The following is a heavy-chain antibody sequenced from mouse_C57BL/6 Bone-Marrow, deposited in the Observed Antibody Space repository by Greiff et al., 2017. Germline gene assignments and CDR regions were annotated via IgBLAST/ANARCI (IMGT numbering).Heavy chain of an antibody. CDR1: GYSITSGYD. CDR3: ARDQGYDYDGAWFAY. D-gene: IGHD2-4*01. Sequence: EVQLQQSGPGMVKPSQSLSLTCTVTGYSITSGYDWHWIRHFPGNKLEWMGYISYSGSTNYNPSLKSRISITHDTSKNHFFLKLNSVTTEDTATYYCARDQGYDYDGAWFAYWGQGTLVTVSA. J-gene: IGHJ3*01. CDR2: ISYSGST. V-gene: IGHV3-1*01.